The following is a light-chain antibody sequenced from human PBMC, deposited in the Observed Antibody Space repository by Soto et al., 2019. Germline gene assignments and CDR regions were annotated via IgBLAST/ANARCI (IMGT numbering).Light chain of an antibody. V-gene: IGLV2-8*01. CDR3: SSYTGSNVL. CDR2: EVS. J-gene: IGLJ2*01. CDR1: SSDVGSYNY. Sequence: QSALTQPPSASGSPGQSVTISCTGTSSDVGSYNYVSWYQQHPGKAPKLIISEVSQRPSGVPDRFSGSKSGNTASLTVPGLQAEDEADYYCSSYTGSNVLFGGGTKLTVL.